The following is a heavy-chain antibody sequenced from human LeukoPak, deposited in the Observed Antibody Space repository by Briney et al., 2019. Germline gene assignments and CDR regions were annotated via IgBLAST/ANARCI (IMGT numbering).Heavy chain of an antibody. Sequence: PGGSLRLSCVASGFSFHNFGMSWVRQAPGKGLEWVSTISGSGDTTYYADSVKGRFTISKDNSKNTLYLQLNSLRVEDTAVYFCAKADTPLPLRGPYFDYWGQGTLVTVSS. D-gene: IGHD3-16*01. CDR3: AKADTPLPLRGPYFDY. J-gene: IGHJ4*02. V-gene: IGHV3-23*01. CDR2: ISGSGDTT. CDR1: GFSFHNFG.